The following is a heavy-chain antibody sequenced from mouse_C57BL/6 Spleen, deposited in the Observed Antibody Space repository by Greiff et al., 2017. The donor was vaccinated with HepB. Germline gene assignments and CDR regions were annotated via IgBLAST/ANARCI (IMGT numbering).Heavy chain of an antibody. CDR3: ARSPVNIYYYGSSSDWYFDV. J-gene: IGHJ1*03. Sequence: EVQLQQSGPELVKPGASVKISCKASGYTFTDYYMNWVKQSHGKSLEWIGDINPNNGGTSYNQKFKGKATLTVDKSSSTAYMELRSLTSEDSAVYYCARSPVNIYYYGSSSDWYFDVWGTGTTVTVSS. CDR2: INPNNGGT. CDR1: GYTFTDYY. V-gene: IGHV1-26*01. D-gene: IGHD1-1*01.